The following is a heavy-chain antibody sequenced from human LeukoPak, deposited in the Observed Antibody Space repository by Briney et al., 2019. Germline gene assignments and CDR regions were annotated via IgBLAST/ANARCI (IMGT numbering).Heavy chain of an antibody. CDR1: GFTFSSYA. CDR3: AGASWVSNADAVL. Sequence: GGSLRLSCAASGFTFSSYAMSWVREAPARGLEWVSSLRGNGDTFYADSVKGRFTLSRDDSRNTVYLQLNNLRVEDTAVYYCAGASWVSNADAVLWGQGTVVTVSS. J-gene: IGHJ4*02. V-gene: IGHV3-23*01. CDR2: LRGNGDT. D-gene: IGHD1-1*01.